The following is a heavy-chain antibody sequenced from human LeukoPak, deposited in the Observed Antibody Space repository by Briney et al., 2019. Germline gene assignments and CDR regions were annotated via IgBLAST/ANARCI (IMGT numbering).Heavy chain of an antibody. D-gene: IGHD3-22*01. CDR3: AKGAKYYYDSSGYYGY. CDR2: ISGSGGST. CDR1: GFTFSSYA. J-gene: IGHJ4*02. Sequence: PGGSLRLSCAASGFTFSSYAMSWVRQAPGKGLEWVSAISGSGGSTYYADSVKGRFTISRDNSKNTLYLQMNSLRAEDMAVYYCAKGAKYYYDSSGYYGYWGQGTLVTVSS. V-gene: IGHV3-23*01.